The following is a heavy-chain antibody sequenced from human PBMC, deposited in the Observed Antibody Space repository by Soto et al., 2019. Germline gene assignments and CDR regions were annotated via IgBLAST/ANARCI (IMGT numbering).Heavy chain of an antibody. Sequence: PSETLSLTCTVSGGSISTYYWSWIRQPAGKGLEWIGRIDTSGNTNYNPSLKSRVTMSVDTSKKQFSLKLTSVTAADTAVYYCATVVIPGTRHTDFDSRGQGVSVTVSS. CDR1: GGSISTYY. CDR3: ATVVIPGTRHTDFDS. CDR2: IDTSGNT. J-gene: IGHJ5*01. V-gene: IGHV4-4*07. D-gene: IGHD2-21*01.